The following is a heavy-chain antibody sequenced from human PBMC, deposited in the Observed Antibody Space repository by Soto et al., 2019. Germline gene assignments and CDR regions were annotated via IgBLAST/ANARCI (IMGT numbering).Heavy chain of an antibody. V-gene: IGHV1-69*01. J-gene: IGHJ5*02. D-gene: IGHD1-7*01. CDR2: IIPIFCTA. CDR1: GGTLNSYA. CDR3: AWKLRSTHQTATWGWFDP. Sequence: SAQVTCEDSGGTLNSYAICWVQQANRKVLEWMGGIIPIFCTANYAQKFQGRVTITADESTSTAYMELSSLRSEDTAVYYCAWKLRSTHQTATWGWFDPSGQGTRVTGSS.